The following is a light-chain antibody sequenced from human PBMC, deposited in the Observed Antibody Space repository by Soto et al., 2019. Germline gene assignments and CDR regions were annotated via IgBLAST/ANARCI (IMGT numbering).Light chain of an antibody. CDR1: SSNIGSNY. V-gene: IGLV1-47*01. CDR2: RNS. CDR3: AAWDDSLSGVV. J-gene: IGLJ2*01. Sequence: QSVLTQPPSASGTPGQRVTISCSGSSSNIGSNYVYWYQQLPGTVPQLLIYRNSERPSGVPDRFSGSMSGTSASRAISGLRAEDEADYDCAAWDDSLSGVVFGGGTKVTVL.